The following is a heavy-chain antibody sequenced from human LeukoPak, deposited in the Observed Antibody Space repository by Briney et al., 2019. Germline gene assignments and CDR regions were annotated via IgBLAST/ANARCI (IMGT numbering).Heavy chain of an antibody. CDR1: GFTFSSYA. CDR2: IYYSGST. D-gene: IGHD5-18*01. Sequence: LRLSCAASGFTFSSYAMSWVRQAPGKGLEWIGYIYYSGSTYCNPSLKSRVTISVDTSKNQFSLKLSSVTAADTAVYYCARGLFTAGIFYFDYWGQGTLVTVSS. V-gene: IGHV4-30-4*08. J-gene: IGHJ4*02. CDR3: ARGLFTAGIFYFDY.